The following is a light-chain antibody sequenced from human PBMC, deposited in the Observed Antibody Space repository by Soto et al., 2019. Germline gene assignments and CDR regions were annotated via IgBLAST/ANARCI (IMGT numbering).Light chain of an antibody. CDR1: QSISSW. CDR3: QQNNSYSRYT. CDR2: KAS. J-gene: IGKJ2*01. Sequence: DIQMTQSPSTLSASVGDRVTITCRASQSISSWLAWYQQKPGKDPKLLIYKASSLESGVPSRFSDSGSGTYCTLSISSLKPDDFATYYCQQNNSYSRYTFGQGTKLEIK. V-gene: IGKV1-5*03.